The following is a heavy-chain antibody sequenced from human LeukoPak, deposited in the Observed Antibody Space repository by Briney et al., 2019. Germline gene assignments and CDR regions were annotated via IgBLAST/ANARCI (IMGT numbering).Heavy chain of an antibody. V-gene: IGHV1-2*06. J-gene: IGHJ4*02. Sequence: GASVKVSCKASGYTFTRYYMHWVRQAPGQGLEWMGRIDPRSGGTNYAQKFQGRVTMTKDTSINTAYMELSRLRSDDTAVYYCARRLYYYGSETHLDSWGQGTLVTVSS. D-gene: IGHD3-10*01. CDR2: IDPRSGGT. CDR3: ARRLYYYGSETHLDS. CDR1: GYTFTRYY.